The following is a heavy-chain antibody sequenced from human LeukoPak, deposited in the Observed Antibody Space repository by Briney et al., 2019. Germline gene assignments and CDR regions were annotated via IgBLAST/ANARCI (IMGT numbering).Heavy chain of an antibody. CDR2: ISTSGHTI. D-gene: IGHD3-10*01. V-gene: IGHV3-48*02. Sequence: GGSLRLSCAASGFVFSGFGMNWVRQAPGKGLEWIAYISTSGHTIHYADSLKGRVTVSRDNAKSLLYLQMHNLRHDDTAVYYCARAMVRETFDYWGQGTLVTVSS. CDR1: GFVFSGFG. CDR3: ARAMVRETFDY. J-gene: IGHJ4*02.